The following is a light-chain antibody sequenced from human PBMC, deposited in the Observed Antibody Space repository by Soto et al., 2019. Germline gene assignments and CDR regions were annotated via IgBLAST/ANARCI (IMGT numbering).Light chain of an antibody. CDR2: RVS. CDR1: QSLVSSDGNTY. V-gene: IGKV2-30*01. J-gene: IGKJ1*01. CDR3: MQGSHWPGT. Sequence: DVVMTQSPLSLPVTLGQPASISCRSTQSLVSSDGNTYLTWLQQRPGQSPRRLIYRVSGRESGVPDRFCGGGSVTDFTLKISSVEAEDVGVDYCMQGSHWPGTFGQGTKVEI.